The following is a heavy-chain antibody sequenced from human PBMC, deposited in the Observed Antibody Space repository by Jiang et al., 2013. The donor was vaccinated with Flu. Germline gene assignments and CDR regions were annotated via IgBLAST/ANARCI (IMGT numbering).Heavy chain of an antibody. D-gene: IGHD3-10*01. Sequence: SGSGLVKPSGTLSLTCAVSGGSISSSNWWSWVRQPPGKGLEWIGEIYHSGSTNYNPSLKSRVTISVDKSKNQFSLKLSSVTAADTAVYYCARGRRAITMVRGVTFWFDPWGQGTLVTVSS. J-gene: IGHJ5*02. CDR1: GGSISSSNW. CDR3: ARGRRAITMVRGVTFWFDP. V-gene: IGHV4-4*02. CDR2: IYHSGST.